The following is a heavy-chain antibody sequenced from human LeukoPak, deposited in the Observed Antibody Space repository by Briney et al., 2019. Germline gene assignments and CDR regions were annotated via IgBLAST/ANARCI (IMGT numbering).Heavy chain of an antibody. J-gene: IGHJ6*02. CDR1: GDSVSSKSAA. Sequence: SQTLSLTCAISGDSVSSKSAAWTWIRQSPSRGLEWLGRTYYRSQWYNDYAVSVKSRISINPDTSKNQFSLQLSSVTPEDTAVYYCARGAYGSGNYYYYYGVDVWAQGTTVTVSS. V-gene: IGHV6-1*01. CDR2: TYYRSQWYN. D-gene: IGHD3-10*01. CDR3: ARGAYGSGNYYYYYGVDV.